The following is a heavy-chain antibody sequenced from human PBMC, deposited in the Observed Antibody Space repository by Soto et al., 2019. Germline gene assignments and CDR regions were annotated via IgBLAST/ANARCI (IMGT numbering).Heavy chain of an antibody. CDR1: GYTFTSYA. J-gene: IGHJ6*02. D-gene: IGHD2-15*01. V-gene: IGHV1-3*01. CDR2: INAGNGNT. CDR3: ARLDIVVVVAATTGDYYGMDV. Sequence: GASVKVSCKASGYTFTSYAMHWVRQAPGQRLEWMGWINAGNGNTKYSQKFQGRVTITRDTSASTAYMELSSLRSEDTAVYYCARLDIVVVVAATTGDYYGMDVWGQGTTATVSS.